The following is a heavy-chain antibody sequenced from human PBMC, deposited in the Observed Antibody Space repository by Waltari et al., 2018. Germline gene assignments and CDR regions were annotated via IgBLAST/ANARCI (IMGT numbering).Heavy chain of an antibody. D-gene: IGHD3-10*01. V-gene: IGHV4-34*01. Sequence: QVQLQQWGAGLLKPSETLSLTCAVYGGSFSGYYWSWIRQPPGKGLEWIGEINHSGSTNYNPSLKSRVTISVDTSKNQFSLKLSSVTAADTAVYYCARDNGESPDYWGQGTLVTVSS. CDR3: ARDNGESPDY. J-gene: IGHJ4*02. CDR2: INHSGST. CDR1: GGSFSGYY.